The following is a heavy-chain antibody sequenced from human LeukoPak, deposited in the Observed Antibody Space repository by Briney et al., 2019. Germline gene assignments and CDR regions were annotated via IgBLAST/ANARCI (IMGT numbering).Heavy chain of an antibody. Sequence: GGSLRLSCAASGFTFSSYSMNWVRQAPGKGLEWVSYISSSSSTIYYADSVKGRFTISRDNAKHQLYLQMNSLRAEDPAVYYRARDFTIFGVVPDYWGQGILVTVSS. J-gene: IGHJ4*02. V-gene: IGHV3-48*01. CDR1: GFTFSSYS. CDR3: ARDFTIFGVVPDY. D-gene: IGHD3-3*01. CDR2: ISSSSSTI.